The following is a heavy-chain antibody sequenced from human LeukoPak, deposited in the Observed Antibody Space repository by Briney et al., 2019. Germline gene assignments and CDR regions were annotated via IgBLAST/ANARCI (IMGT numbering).Heavy chain of an antibody. Sequence: GGSLRLSCAASGFTFSSYAIHWVRQAPGKGLEWVAVISYDGSNKYYADSVKGRFTISRDNSKNTLYLQMNSLRTEDTAVYYCARAATVITPWDYWGQGTLVTVSS. V-gene: IGHV3-30-3*01. CDR1: GFTFSSYA. CDR3: ARAATVITPWDY. CDR2: ISYDGSNK. D-gene: IGHD4-23*01. J-gene: IGHJ4*02.